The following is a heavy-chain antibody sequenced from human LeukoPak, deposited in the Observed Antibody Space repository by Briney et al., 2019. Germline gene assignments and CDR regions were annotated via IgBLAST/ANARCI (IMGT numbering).Heavy chain of an antibody. CDR3: ARQGARVPFDY. D-gene: IGHD3-10*01. V-gene: IGHV4-59*08. CDR1: GGSIRSYY. Sequence: PSETLSLTCTVSGGSIRSYYWSWIRQPPGKGLEWIGYIYYSGSTNYNPSLKSRVTISVDTSKNQFSLKLSSVTAADTAVYYCARQGARVPFDYWGRGTLVTVSS. J-gene: IGHJ4*02. CDR2: IYYSGST.